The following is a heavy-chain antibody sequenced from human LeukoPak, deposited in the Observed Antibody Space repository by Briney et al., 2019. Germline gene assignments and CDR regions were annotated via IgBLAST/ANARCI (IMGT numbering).Heavy chain of an antibody. CDR2: IIPILGIA. Sequence: SVKVSCKASGYTFTSYAISWVRQAPGQGLEWMGRIIPILGIANYAQKFQGRVTITADKSTSTAYMELSSLRSEDTAVYYCARAKSPSDGEVFYWGQGTLVTVSS. CDR3: ARAKSPSDGEVFY. V-gene: IGHV1-69*04. J-gene: IGHJ4*02. D-gene: IGHD3-3*01. CDR1: GYTFTSYA.